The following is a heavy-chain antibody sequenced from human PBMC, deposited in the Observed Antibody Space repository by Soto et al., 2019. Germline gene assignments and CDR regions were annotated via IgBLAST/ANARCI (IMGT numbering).Heavy chain of an antibody. Sequence: EVQLVESGGGLIQPGGSLRLSCAASGFSVSDNYMSWVRQAPGKGLEWVSVIYSGGTTYYSDSVKGRFTISRDDSKNTLYLQMNSLRAEDTAVYYCDRGTLWFGELVMDYWGQGTLVTVSS. D-gene: IGHD3-10*01. J-gene: IGHJ4*02. CDR2: IYSGGTT. CDR1: GFSVSDNY. CDR3: DRGTLWFGELVMDY. V-gene: IGHV3-53*01.